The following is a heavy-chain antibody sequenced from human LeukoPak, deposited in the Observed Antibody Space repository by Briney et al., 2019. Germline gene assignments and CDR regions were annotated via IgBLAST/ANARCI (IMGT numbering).Heavy chain of an antibody. J-gene: IGHJ3*02. V-gene: IGHV3-33*01. Sequence: GGSLRLSCAASGFTFSSYGMHWVRQAPGKGLEWVAVIWYDGTNTYYADSVKGRFTISRDNSKNMLYLQMNSLRAEDTAVYYRARDFCSGGSCYPDAFDIWGQGTMVTVSS. D-gene: IGHD2-15*01. CDR2: IWYDGTNT. CDR3: ARDFCSGGSCYPDAFDI. CDR1: GFTFSSYG.